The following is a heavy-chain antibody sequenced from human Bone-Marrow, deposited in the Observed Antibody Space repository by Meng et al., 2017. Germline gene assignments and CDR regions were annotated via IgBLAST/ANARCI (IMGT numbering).Heavy chain of an antibody. CDR2: NYYSGST. Sequence: QVHLQESGPVLVNPSGTLSLTCAVSGCSIISSHLWSWVRQPPGKGLEWIGYNYYSGSTYYNPSLKSLVTISVDTSKNQFSLKLSSVTAADTAVYYCAREASPEYYFDYWGQGTLVTVSS. D-gene: IGHD1-14*01. V-gene: IGHV4-4*02. CDR1: GCSIISSHL. J-gene: IGHJ4*02. CDR3: AREASPEYYFDY.